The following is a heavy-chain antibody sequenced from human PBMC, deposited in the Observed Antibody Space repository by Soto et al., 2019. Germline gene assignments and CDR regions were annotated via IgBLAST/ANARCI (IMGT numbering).Heavy chain of an antibody. CDR3: ARDDIVAWPYYYYGMDV. J-gene: IGHJ6*02. V-gene: IGHV3-11*01. CDR2: ISSSGSTI. Sequence: QVQLVESGGGLVKPGGSLRLSCAASGFTFSDYYMSWIRQAPGKGLEWVSYISSSGSTIYYADSVKGRFTISRDNAKNSLYLQMTSLRAEDTAVYYCARDDIVAWPYYYYGMDVWGQGTTVTVSS. CDR1: GFTFSDYY. D-gene: IGHD5-12*01.